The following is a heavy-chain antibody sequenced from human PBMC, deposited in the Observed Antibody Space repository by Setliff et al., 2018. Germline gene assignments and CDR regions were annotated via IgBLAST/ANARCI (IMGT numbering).Heavy chain of an antibody. J-gene: IGHJ4*02. CDR2: IIPVFGTA. CDR1: GGIFRTDG. CDR3: ARAGDAASGRKGVFEY. V-gene: IGHV1-69*13. Sequence: ASVKVSCKASGGIFRTDGFNWVRQAPGQGLEWMGRIIPVFGTAKYSQEFQGRVTISADESTRTLYMELASLRSEDTAVYYCARAGDAASGRKGVFEYWGQGTAVTVSS. D-gene: IGHD1-26*01.